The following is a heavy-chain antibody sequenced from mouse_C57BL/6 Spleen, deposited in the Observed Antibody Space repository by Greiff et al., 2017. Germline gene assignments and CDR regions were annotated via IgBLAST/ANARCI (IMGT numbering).Heavy chain of an antibody. D-gene: IGHD1-1*01. CDR3: AREDYGSSYYAMDY. CDR1: GYTFTDYY. Sequence: VQLQQSGAELVRPGASVKLSCKASGYTFTDYYINWVKQRPGQGLEWIARIYPGSGNTYYNEKFKGKATLTAEKSSSTAYMQLSSLTSEDSAVYCCAREDYGSSYYAMDYWGQGTSVTVSS. V-gene: IGHV1-76*01. J-gene: IGHJ4*01. CDR2: IYPGSGNT.